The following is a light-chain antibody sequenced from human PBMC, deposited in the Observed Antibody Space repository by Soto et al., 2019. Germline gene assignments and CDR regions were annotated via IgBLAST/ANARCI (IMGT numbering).Light chain of an antibody. V-gene: IGKV3-20*01. J-gene: IGKJ5*01. CDR3: QQYGSSPIT. Sequence: EIVLTQSPGTLSLSPGERATLSCRASQSVSSNYLAWYQQKPGQAPRVLIYVASSRATGIPDRFIGSGSGTAFTLTSSRLEPEDFAVYYGQQYGSSPITFGQGTRLEIK. CDR1: QSVSSNY. CDR2: VAS.